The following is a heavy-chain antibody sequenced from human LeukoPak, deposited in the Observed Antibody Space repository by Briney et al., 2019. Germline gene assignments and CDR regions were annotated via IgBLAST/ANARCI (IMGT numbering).Heavy chain of an antibody. V-gene: IGHV4-59*01. CDR2: IYYSGST. CDR3: ASPSKWELSDLDY. CDR1: GGSISSYY. Sequence: SETLSLTCTVSGGSISSYYWSWIRQPPGKGLEWIGYIYYSGSTNYNPSLKSRVTISVDTSKNQFSLKLSSVTAADTAMYYCASPSKWELSDLDYWGQGTLVTVSS. J-gene: IGHJ4*02. D-gene: IGHD1-26*01.